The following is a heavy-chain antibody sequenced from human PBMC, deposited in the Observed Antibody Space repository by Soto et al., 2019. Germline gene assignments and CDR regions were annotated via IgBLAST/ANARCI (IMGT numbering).Heavy chain of an antibody. V-gene: IGHV1-69*13. CDR2: IIPIFGTA. D-gene: IGHD4-4*01. Sequence: SVKVSCKASGGTFSSYAISWVRQAPGQGLEWMGGIIPIFGTANYAQKFQGRVTITADESTSTAYMELSSLRSEDTAVYYCAGDQGKWTVTIHYYYYGMDVCGQRTTVTVSS. J-gene: IGHJ6*02. CDR1: GGTFSSYA. CDR3: AGDQGKWTVTIHYYYYGMDV.